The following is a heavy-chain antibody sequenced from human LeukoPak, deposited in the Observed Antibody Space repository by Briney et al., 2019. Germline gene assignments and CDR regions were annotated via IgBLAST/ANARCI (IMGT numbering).Heavy chain of an antibody. Sequence: SETLSLTCTVSGGSISSGGYYWSWIRQHPGKGLEWIGYIYYSGSTYYNPSLKSRVTISVDTSKNQFSLKLSSATAADTAVYYCARDRIPIYDSSAPDAFDIWGQGTMVTVSS. D-gene: IGHD3-22*01. V-gene: IGHV4-31*03. CDR3: ARDRIPIYDSSAPDAFDI. J-gene: IGHJ3*02. CDR2: IYYSGST. CDR1: GGSISSGGYY.